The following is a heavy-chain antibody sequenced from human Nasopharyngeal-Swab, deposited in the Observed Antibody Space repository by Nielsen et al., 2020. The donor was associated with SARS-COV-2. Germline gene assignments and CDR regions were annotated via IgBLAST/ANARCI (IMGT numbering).Heavy chain of an antibody. CDR3: ARVYGSSWYYFDY. CDR1: GYTFTTYA. CDR2: IIPIFGTA. Sequence: SVKVSCKASGYTFTTYAMNWVRQAPGQGLEWMGGIIPIFGTANYAQKFQGRVTITADESTSTAYMELSSLRSEDTAVYYCARVYGSSWYYFDYWGQGTLVTVSS. V-gene: IGHV1-69*13. J-gene: IGHJ4*02. D-gene: IGHD6-13*01.